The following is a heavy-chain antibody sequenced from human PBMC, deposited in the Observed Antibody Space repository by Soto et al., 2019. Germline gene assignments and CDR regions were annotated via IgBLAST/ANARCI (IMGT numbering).Heavy chain of an antibody. CDR2: IDWDDDK. Sequence: SVPTLVNPTQPLTLTCTFSGFSLGTSGMCVSWIRQPPGKALEWLALIDWDDDKYYSTSPKTRLTISKDTSKNQVVLTMTNMDPVDTATYYCARMGLRHYYYGMDVWGQGTTVTVSS. CDR1: GFSLGTSGMC. J-gene: IGHJ6*02. CDR3: ARMGLRHYYYGMDV. V-gene: IGHV2-70*01. D-gene: IGHD5-12*01.